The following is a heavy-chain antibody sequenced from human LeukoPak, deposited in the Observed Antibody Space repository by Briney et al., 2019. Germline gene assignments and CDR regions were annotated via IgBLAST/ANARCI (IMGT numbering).Heavy chain of an antibody. V-gene: IGHV3-23*01. Sequence: GGSLRLSCAASGFTFSRYGMSWVRQAPGKGLEWVSAITGRGVRTYNGDSVKGRFTISRDASKNTVYLQMNSLRGDDTAVYYCANGAHPDSSHYYFDYWGQGALVTVSS. CDR3: ANGAHPDSSHYYFDY. CDR2: ITGRGVRT. CDR1: GFTFSRYG. J-gene: IGHJ4*02. D-gene: IGHD2-2*01.